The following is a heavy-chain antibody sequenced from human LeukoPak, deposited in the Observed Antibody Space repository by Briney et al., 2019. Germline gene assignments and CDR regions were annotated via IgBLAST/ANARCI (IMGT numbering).Heavy chain of an antibody. D-gene: IGHD6-19*01. CDR1: GYSLTELS. CDR3: AKVRWDNSGWYYLDS. J-gene: IGHJ4*02. CDR2: FDPGDAET. Sequence: ASVKVSCKVSGYSLTELSMHWVRQTLGKGLEWMGAFDPGDAETIFAQKFQGRVTLTEDTSTDTAYMELTSLRAEDTAVYYCAKVRWDNSGWYYLDSWGQGTLVTVSS. V-gene: IGHV1-24*01.